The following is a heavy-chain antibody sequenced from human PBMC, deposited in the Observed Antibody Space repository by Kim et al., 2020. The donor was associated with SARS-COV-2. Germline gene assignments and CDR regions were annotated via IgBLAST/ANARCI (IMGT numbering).Heavy chain of an antibody. CDR1: GFTFDAYA. D-gene: IGHD2-2*01. V-gene: IGHV3-9*01. Sequence: GGSLRLSCAASGFTFDAYAMHWVRQAPGKGLEWVAGIGWRSDNIYYADSVQGRFTISRDNTKKSLFLQMTGLRTEDTAVYYCAKDLSGVDCTSTTCYSYGMDVWGQGSSVIVP. CDR2: IGWRSDNI. CDR3: AKDLSGVDCTSTTCYSYGMDV. J-gene: IGHJ6*02.